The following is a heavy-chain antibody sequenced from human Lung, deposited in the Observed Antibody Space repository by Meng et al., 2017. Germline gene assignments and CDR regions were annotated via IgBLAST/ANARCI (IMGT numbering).Heavy chain of an antibody. V-gene: IGHV4-39*01. CDR1: GGSISTSGYY. J-gene: IGHJ5*02. CDR3: IRSSAWVRTGFDP. CDR2: IGHSGFT. D-gene: IGHD3-22*01. Sequence: QPQLQESGPGLVKPSEALSLTCSVSGGSISTSGYYWGWIRQPPGKGLEWIGSIGHSGFTYYTPSVKSRVTASIDTSKSQFSLKLTSVTAADTAVYFCIRSSAWVRTGFDPWGQGTLVTVSS.